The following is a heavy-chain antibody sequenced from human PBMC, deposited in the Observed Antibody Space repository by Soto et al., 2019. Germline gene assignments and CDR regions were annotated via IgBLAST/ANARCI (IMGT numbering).Heavy chain of an antibody. CDR2: IYFSGST. Sequence: PSETLSLTCSVSGVSISNTSYYWGWIRQPPGKGLEWVGTIYFSGSTFYNPSLKSRVTISIDTSKNQFSLRLSSVTAADTAVYYCARHGSYWGQGTLVPVSS. CDR1: GVSISNTSYY. V-gene: IGHV4-39*01. J-gene: IGHJ4*02. CDR3: ARHGSY.